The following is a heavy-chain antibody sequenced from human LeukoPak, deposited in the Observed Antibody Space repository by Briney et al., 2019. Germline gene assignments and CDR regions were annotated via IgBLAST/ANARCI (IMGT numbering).Heavy chain of an antibody. CDR3: ITGDYDFWSGFYSPNHYFDY. V-gene: IGHV3-15*07. Sequence: PGGSLRLSCAASGFSFRNAWMNWVRQAPGKGLEWVGLIKTETDGGTTNYAAPVQGRFTISRDDSKNTLFLQMNSLKTEDTAVYYCITGDYDFWSGFYSPNHYFDYWGQGTLVTVSS. CDR1: GFSFRNAW. J-gene: IGHJ4*02. CDR2: IKTETDGGTT. D-gene: IGHD3-3*01.